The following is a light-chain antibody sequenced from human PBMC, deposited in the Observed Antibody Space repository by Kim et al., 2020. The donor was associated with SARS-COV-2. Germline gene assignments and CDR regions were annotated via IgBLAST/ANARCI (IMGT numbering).Light chain of an antibody. V-gene: IGLV2-14*01. J-gene: IGLJ1*01. CDR3: SSYTTSSTYV. Sequence: QSALTQPASVSGSPGQSITISCTGTSSDVGCYNYVSWYQQHPGKAPKLMIYDVSKRPSGVSNRFSGSKSGNTASLTISGLQAEDEADYYCSSYTTSSTYVFGPGTKVTVL. CDR2: DVS. CDR1: SSDVGCYNY.